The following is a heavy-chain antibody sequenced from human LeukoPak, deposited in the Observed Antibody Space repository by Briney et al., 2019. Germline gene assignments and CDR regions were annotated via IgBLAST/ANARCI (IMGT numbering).Heavy chain of an antibody. J-gene: IGHJ4*02. CDR3: ARPGQSSWWVYFNY. V-gene: IGHV4-4*09. D-gene: IGHD2-15*01. CDR2: IHTSGST. CDR1: GGFSSFYY. Sequence: SETLSLTCTVSGGFSSFYYWTWIRQPPGKGLEWIGNIHTSGSTDYSPSLKSRVTMSIDTSKNQFSLRLSSVTAADTAVYYCARPGQSSWWVYFNYWGQGTLVTISS.